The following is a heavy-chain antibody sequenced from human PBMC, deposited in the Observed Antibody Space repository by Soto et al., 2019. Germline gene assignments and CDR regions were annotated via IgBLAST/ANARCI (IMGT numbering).Heavy chain of an antibody. CDR2: IKHDGSET. D-gene: IGHD3-3*01. V-gene: IGHV3-7*03. J-gene: IGHJ4*02. CDR3: AKDRQAFGAVTALEFDF. Sequence: GSLRLSCVASGFPFGSHWMNWVRQAPGKGLEWVANIKHDGSETYYAESVKGRFTVSRDNAKTSLYLEMNNLRAEDTALYYCAKDRQAFGAVTALEFDFRGQGTQVTVSS. CDR1: GFPFGSHW.